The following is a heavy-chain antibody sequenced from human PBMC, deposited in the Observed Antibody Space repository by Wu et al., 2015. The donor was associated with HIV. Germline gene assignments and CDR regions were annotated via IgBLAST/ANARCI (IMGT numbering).Heavy chain of an antibody. V-gene: IGHV1-2*02. CDR2: INPNSGGT. J-gene: IGHJ6*03. CDR1: GYTFTGYF. CDR3: ARGGTNYYDRSAYLPDYYYMTS. D-gene: IGHD3-22*01. Sequence: QVQLVQSGAEVKKPGTSVKVSCKSSGYTFTGYFIHWARQAPGQGLEWMGWINPNSGGTNFAQKFQGRVAVTRDTSISTAYMELNRLRSDDTAVYYCARGGTNYYDRSAYLPDYYYMTSGAKGHGHRLL.